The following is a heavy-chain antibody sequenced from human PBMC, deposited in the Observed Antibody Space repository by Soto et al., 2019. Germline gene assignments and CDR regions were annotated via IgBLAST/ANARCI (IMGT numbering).Heavy chain of an antibody. J-gene: IGHJ6*02. Sequence: GGYLRLSCAASGFTCSSYSMNWVRQAPGKGLEWVSYISSSSSTIYYADSVKGRFTISRDNAKNSLYLQMNSLRDEDTAVYYCARPEYSSSSYGMDVWGQGTTVTVSS. D-gene: IGHD6-6*01. CDR1: GFTCSSYS. V-gene: IGHV3-48*02. CDR2: ISSSSSTI. CDR3: ARPEYSSSSYGMDV.